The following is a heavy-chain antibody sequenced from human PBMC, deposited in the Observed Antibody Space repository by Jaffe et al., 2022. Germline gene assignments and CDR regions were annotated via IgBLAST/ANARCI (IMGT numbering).Heavy chain of an antibody. CDR2: IRYDGSNK. D-gene: IGHD5-12*01. V-gene: IGHV3-30*02. J-gene: IGHJ4*02. CDR1: GFTFSSYG. CDR3: ANIAETIVASDYYFDY. Sequence: QVQLVESGGGVVQPGGSLRLSCAASGFTFSSYGMHWVRQAPGKGLEWVAFIRYDGSNKYYADSVKGRFTISRDNSKNTLYLQMNSLRAEDTAVYYCANIAETIVASDYYFDYWGQGTLVTVSS.